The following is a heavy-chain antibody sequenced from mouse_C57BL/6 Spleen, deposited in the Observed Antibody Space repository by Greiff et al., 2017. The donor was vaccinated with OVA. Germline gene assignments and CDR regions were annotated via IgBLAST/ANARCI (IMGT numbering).Heavy chain of an antibody. J-gene: IGHJ1*03. CDR1: GYTFTDYN. CDR3: ARQFYYGSSDWYFDV. Sequence: EVQLQQSGPELVKPGASVKMSCKASGYTFTDYNMHWVKQSHGKSLEWIGYINPNNGGTSYNQKFKGKATLTVNKSSSTAYMELRSLTSEDSAVYYCARQFYYGSSDWYFDVWGTGTTVTVSS. V-gene: IGHV1-22*01. D-gene: IGHD1-1*01. CDR2: INPNNGGT.